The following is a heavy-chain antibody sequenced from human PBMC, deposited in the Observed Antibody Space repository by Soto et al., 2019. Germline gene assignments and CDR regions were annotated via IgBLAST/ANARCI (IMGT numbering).Heavy chain of an antibody. CDR3: ARRDYYGSGSYPVYYMDV. CDR2: IYYSGST. J-gene: IGHJ6*03. Sequence: PSETLSLTCTVSVGSISSYYWSWIRQPPGKGLEWIGYIYYSGSTNYNPSLKSRVTISVDTSKNQFSLKLSSVTAADTAVYYCARRDYYGSGSYPVYYMDVCGKGTTVT. D-gene: IGHD3-10*01. V-gene: IGHV4-59*08. CDR1: VGSISSYY.